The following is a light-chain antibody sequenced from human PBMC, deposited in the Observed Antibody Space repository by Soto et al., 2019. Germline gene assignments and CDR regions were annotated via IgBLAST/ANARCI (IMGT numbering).Light chain of an antibody. V-gene: IGLV2-14*01. CDR1: SSDVAGYNY. CDR2: DVS. J-gene: IGLJ2*01. CDR3: SSYTSSSTPI. Sequence: QSALTQPASVSGSPGQSITISCTGTSSDVAGYNYVSWYQQHPGKAPKLMIYDVSNRPSGVSKRFSGSKSGNTASLTISGLQAEDEADYYCSSYTSSSTPIFGGGTKLTVL.